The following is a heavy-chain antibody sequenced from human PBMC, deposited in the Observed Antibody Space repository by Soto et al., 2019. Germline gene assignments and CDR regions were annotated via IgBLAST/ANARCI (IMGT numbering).Heavy chain of an antibody. CDR2: IFSNDEK. Sequence: QVTLKESGPVLVKPTETLTLTCTVSGFSLSNARMGVSWIRQPPGKALEGLAHIFSNDEKSYSTSLKSRLTISKDTSKSQVVLNMTNMDPVDTATYYCAREGDCSGGSCYWGVDYWGQGTLVTVSS. V-gene: IGHV2-26*01. D-gene: IGHD2-15*01. CDR1: GFSLSNARMG. CDR3: AREGDCSGGSCYWGVDY. J-gene: IGHJ4*02.